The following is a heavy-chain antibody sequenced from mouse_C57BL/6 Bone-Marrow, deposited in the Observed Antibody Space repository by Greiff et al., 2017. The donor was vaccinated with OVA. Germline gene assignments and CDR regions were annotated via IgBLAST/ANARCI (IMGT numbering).Heavy chain of an antibody. CDR3: ARDGITGTGDY. CDR1: GFTFSSYA. Sequence: EVQLVESGGGLVKPGGSLKLSCAASGFTFSSYAMSWVRQTPEKRLEWVATISDGGSYTYYPDNVKGRFTISRDNAKNNLYLQMSHLKSEDTAMYYCARDGITGTGDYGGQGTTLTVSS. V-gene: IGHV5-4*01. CDR2: ISDGGSYT. D-gene: IGHD4-1*01. J-gene: IGHJ2*01.